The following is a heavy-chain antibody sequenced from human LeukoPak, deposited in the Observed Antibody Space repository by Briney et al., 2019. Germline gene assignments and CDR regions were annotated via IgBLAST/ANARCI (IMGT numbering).Heavy chain of an antibody. CDR1: GGSISGYY. J-gene: IGHJ4*02. CDR2: IWYSGRT. V-gene: IGHV4-59*01. CDR3: ARSLRGAGRHDY. D-gene: IGHD3-16*01. Sequence: PSETLSPTCTVSGGSISGYYWTWIRQPPGKGLEWIGYIWYSGRTNYNPSLKSRVSISVDTSKNQFSLRLNSVTAADTAVYYCARSLRGAGRHDYWGQGTLVTVSS.